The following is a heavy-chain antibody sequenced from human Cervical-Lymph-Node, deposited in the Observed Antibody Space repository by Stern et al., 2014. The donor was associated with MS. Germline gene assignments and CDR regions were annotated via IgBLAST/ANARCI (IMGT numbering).Heavy chain of an antibody. CDR2: LYYSGST. CDR3: ARVRVTVTRNWFDP. V-gene: IGHV4-31*03. CDR1: GGSISSGGYY. D-gene: IGHD4-17*01. Sequence: VQLVESGPGLVKPSKTLSLTCNVSGGSISSGGYYWSWLRQHPGKGLEWIGYLYYSGSTYYNPSLKSRVTISVDTSKNQFSLKLSSVTAADTAVYYCARVRVTVTRNWFDPWGQGTLVTVSS. J-gene: IGHJ5*02.